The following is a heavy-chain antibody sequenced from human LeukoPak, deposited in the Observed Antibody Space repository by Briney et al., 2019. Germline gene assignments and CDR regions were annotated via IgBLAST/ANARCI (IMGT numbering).Heavy chain of an antibody. Sequence: GGSLRLSCAASGFTFSTYAISWVRQAPGKVLEWVANINQDGSEKYYVDSVKGRFTISRDNAKNSLYLQMNSLRAEDTAVYFCVRAIGSNTLWGQGTLVTVSS. J-gene: IGHJ4*02. V-gene: IGHV3-7*01. D-gene: IGHD4-23*01. CDR3: VRAIGSNTL. CDR2: INQDGSEK. CDR1: GFTFSTYA.